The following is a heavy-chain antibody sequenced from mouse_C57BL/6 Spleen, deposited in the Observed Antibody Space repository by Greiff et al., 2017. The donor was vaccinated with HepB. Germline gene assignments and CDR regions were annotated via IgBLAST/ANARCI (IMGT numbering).Heavy chain of an antibody. V-gene: IGHV1-55*01. D-gene: IGHD1-1*01. CDR1: GYTFTSYW. CDR2: IYPGSGST. J-gene: IGHJ2*01. CDR3: ARERIITTVGER. Sequence: QVQLKQPGAELVKPGASVKMSCKASGYTFTSYWITWVKQRPGQGLEWIGDIYPGSGSTNYNEKFKSKATLTVDTSSSTAYMQLSSLTSEDSAVYYCARERIITTVGERWGQGTTLTVSS.